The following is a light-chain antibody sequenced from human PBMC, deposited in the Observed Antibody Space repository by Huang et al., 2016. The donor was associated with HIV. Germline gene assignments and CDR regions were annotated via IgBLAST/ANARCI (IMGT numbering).Light chain of an antibody. J-gene: IGKJ4*01. Sequence: EIVMTQSPATLSVSPGQRVTLSCRANRSVSTNLAWYQQRHGQAPRLLIYGSSTRAPGIPARFSGGGSGKDISLTISSLQSEDFALYYCHQYNNWRLSFGGGTRV. CDR1: RSVSTN. CDR3: HQYNNWRLS. V-gene: IGKV3-15*01. CDR2: GSS.